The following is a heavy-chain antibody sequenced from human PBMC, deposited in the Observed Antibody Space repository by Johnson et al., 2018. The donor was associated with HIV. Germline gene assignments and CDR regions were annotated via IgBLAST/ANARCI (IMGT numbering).Heavy chain of an antibody. CDR2: LFSGGTT. D-gene: IGHD5-24*01. CDR1: GFTVSTNY. Sequence: VQLVESGGGLVQPGGSLRLSCAASGFTVSTNYMTWVRQAPGKGLEWVSVLFSGGTTYYADSVKGRFTISRDNSKNTLYLKMDSLRAEDTAVYHCARACRDGYTCDVYDIWGQGTMVTVSS. J-gene: IGHJ3*02. CDR3: ARACRDGYTCDVYDI. V-gene: IGHV3-66*01.